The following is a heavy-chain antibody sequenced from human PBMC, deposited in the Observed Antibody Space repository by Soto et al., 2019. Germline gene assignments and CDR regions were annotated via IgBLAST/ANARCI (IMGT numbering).Heavy chain of an antibody. CDR1: SGSLSGYY. V-gene: IGHV4-34*01. D-gene: IGHD6-6*01. CDR2: ISPSGPT. J-gene: IGHJ4*02. Sequence: ETLSLTCSLYSGSLSGYYWSWIRQPPGKGLEWIGEISPSGPTNYSPSLKSRVSISVDTSKNQFSLNLTSLTAADTAVYYCARAPKLSGSAQTRPDFWGQGSMVTVSS. CDR3: ARAPKLSGSAQTRPDF.